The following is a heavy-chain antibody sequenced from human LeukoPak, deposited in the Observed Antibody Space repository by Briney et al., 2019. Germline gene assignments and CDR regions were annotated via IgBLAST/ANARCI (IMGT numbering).Heavy chain of an antibody. CDR1: GFTFSSYA. D-gene: IGHD6-19*01. CDR3: AKDSRQWLVLMGFDY. J-gene: IGHJ4*02. Sequence: PGGSLRLSCAASGFTFSSYAMSWVRQAPGKGLEWVSAISGSGGSTYYADSVKGRFTISRDNSKNTLYLQMNSLRAEDTAVYYCAKDSRQWLVLMGFDYWGQGTLVTVSS. CDR2: ISGSGGST. V-gene: IGHV3-23*01.